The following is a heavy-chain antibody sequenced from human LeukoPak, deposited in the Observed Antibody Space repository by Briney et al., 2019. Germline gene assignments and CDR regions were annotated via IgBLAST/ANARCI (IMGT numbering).Heavy chain of an antibody. Sequence: GGSLRLSCAASGFTFSSYVMHWVRQAPGKGLQWVAFIRYDGSYKYYADSVKGRFTISRDNSKNTLYLQMNSLRAEDTAIYYCAKEYGNYWDYWGQGTLVTVSS. V-gene: IGHV3-30*02. CDR2: IRYDGSYK. J-gene: IGHJ4*02. D-gene: IGHD3-3*01. CDR3: AKEYGNYWDY. CDR1: GFTFSSYV.